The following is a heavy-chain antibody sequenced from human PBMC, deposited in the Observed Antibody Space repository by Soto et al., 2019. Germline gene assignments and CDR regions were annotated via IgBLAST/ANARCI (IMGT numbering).Heavy chain of an antibody. CDR1: GFTVSSNY. D-gene: IGHD4-4*01. V-gene: IGHV3-66*01. Sequence: GGSLRLSCAASGFTVSSNYMSLVRQAPGKGLEWVSVIYSGGSTDYADSVRGRFTISRHNSKNTLYLTMTSLRAAEKAVYYCARERFRTTVTTPPLSYYYYGMDVWGQGTTVTVSS. J-gene: IGHJ6*02. CDR3: ARERFRTTVTTPPLSYYYYGMDV. CDR2: IYSGGST.